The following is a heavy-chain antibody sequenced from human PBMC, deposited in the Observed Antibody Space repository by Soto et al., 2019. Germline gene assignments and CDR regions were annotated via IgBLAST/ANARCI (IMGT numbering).Heavy chain of an antibody. CDR3: ARGGASGWPENDY. J-gene: IGHJ4*02. CDR1: GFTFSSYA. D-gene: IGHD6-19*01. V-gene: IGHV3-30-3*01. CDR2: ISYDGSNK. Sequence: QVQLVESGGGVVQPGRSLRLSCAASGFTFSSYAMHWVRQAPGKGLEWVAVISYDGSNKYYADSVKGRFTISRDNSKNTLYLQMNSLRAEDTAVYYCARGGASGWPENDYWGQGTLVTVSS.